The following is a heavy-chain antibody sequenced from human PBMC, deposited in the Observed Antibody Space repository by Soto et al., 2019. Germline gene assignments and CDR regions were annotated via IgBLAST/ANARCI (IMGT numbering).Heavy chain of an antibody. J-gene: IGHJ5*02. Sequence: ASVKVSCKASGYTFTSYGISWVRQAPGQGLEWMGWISAYNGNTNYAQKLQGRVTMTTDTSTSTAYMELSSLRSEDTAVYYCATEGRYNWNGGGWFDPWGQGTLVTVSS. V-gene: IGHV1-18*04. CDR2: ISAYNGNT. D-gene: IGHD1-1*01. CDR1: GYTFTSYG. CDR3: ATEGRYNWNGGGWFDP.